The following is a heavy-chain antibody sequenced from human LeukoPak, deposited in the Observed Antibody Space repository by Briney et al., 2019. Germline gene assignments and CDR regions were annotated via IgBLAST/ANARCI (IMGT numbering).Heavy chain of an antibody. CDR3: ARETPYYSIQDY. CDR2: IFYSGST. V-gene: IGHV4-39*07. J-gene: IGHJ4*02. CDR1: GGSISSSSYY. D-gene: IGHD3-10*01. Sequence: PSETLSLTCTVSGGSISSSSYYWGWIRQPPGKGLEWIGIIFYSGSTYYNPSLKSRVTISVDTSKNQFSLKLSSVTAADTAVYYCARETPYYSIQDYWGQGTLVTVSS.